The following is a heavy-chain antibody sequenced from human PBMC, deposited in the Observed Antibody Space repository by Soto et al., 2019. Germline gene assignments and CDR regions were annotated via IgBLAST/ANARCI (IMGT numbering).Heavy chain of an antibody. CDR2: INPNSGGT. CDR1: GYTFTGYY. V-gene: IGHV1-2*02. D-gene: IGHD3-22*01. J-gene: IGHJ4*02. CDR3: AILPYDSSGYAFDY. Sequence: ASVKVSCKASGYTFTGYYMHWVRQAPGQGLEWMGWINPNSGGTNYAQKLQGRVTMTRDTSISTAYMELSRLRSDDTAVYYCAILPYDSSGYAFDYWGQGTLVTVSS.